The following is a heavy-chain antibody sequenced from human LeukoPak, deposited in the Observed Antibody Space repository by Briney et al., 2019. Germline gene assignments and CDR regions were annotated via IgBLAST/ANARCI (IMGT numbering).Heavy chain of an antibody. CDR2: ISGSGGST. D-gene: IGHD6-19*01. J-gene: IGHJ4*02. CDR1: GFIFSSSA. Sequence: GGSLRLSCAASGFIFSSSAMSWVRQAPGKGLEWVSAISGSGGSTYYADSVKGRFTISRDNSKNTLYLQMNSLRAEDTAVYYCAKGYSSAWYAYWGQGTLVTVSS. CDR3: AKGYSSAWYAY. V-gene: IGHV3-23*01.